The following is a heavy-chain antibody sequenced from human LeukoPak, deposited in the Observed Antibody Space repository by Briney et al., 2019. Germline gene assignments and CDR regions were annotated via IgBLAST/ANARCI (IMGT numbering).Heavy chain of an antibody. Sequence: PGGSLRLSCAASGFTFSSYSMNWVRQAPGKGLEWVSYISSSSSTIYYADSVKGRFTISRDNAKNSLYLQMNSLRAEDTAVYYCVRDKRHCSGGSCYSGIDYWGQGTLVTVSS. CDR3: VRDKRHCSGGSCYSGIDY. D-gene: IGHD2-15*01. J-gene: IGHJ4*02. V-gene: IGHV3-48*01. CDR1: GFTFSSYS. CDR2: ISSSSSTI.